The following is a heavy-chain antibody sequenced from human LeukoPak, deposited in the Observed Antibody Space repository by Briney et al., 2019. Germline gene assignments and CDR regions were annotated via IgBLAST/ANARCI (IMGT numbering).Heavy chain of an antibody. V-gene: IGHV1-2*02. CDR2: MYPNNGDT. CDR1: GYTFTGYY. CDR3: ARVGAPKCSAATLVSNAFDF. J-gene: IGHJ3*01. Sequence: ASVKVSCKASGYTFTGYYMHWVRQAPGQGLEWMGWMYPNNGDTNFAQKFQGRVAMTGDTSINTAYMELSRLRSDDTAIYYCARVGAPKCSAATLVSNAFDFWGQGTMVTVSS. D-gene: IGHD6-13*01.